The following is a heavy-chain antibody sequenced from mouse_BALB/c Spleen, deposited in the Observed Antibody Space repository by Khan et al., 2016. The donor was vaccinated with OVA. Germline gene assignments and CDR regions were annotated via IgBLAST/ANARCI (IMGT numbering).Heavy chain of an antibody. V-gene: IGHV1-4*01. Sequence: QVQLQQSGAELARPGASVKMSCKASGYTFTSYTIHWIKKRPGPGLEWIGYINPSNGYTNYNQKFKDKATLTTDKSSTTAYLQLSSLTSDDSAVYNCVRDGADHRNDGLCAYWGQGTLVTVSA. CDR2: INPSNGYT. D-gene: IGHD2-14*01. J-gene: IGHJ3*01. CDR1: GYTFTSYT. CDR3: VRDGADHRNDGLCAY.